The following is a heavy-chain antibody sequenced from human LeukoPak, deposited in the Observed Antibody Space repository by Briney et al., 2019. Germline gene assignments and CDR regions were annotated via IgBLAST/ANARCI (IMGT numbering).Heavy chain of an antibody. V-gene: IGHV3-30*02. CDR1: GVTLRNYS. CDR2: IWYDGSKK. Sequence: PGGSLRLSCAAYGVTLRNYSIQWGRQAPGKGLDWVAFIWYDGSKKYYADSVEGRFTISRDNSKNTLYLQMDSLRAEDTAVYYCARLGTWERPDYWGQGTLVTVSS. D-gene: IGHD1-26*01. J-gene: IGHJ4*02. CDR3: ARLGTWERPDY.